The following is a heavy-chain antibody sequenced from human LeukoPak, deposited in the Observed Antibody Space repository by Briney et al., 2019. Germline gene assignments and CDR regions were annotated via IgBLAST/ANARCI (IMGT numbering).Heavy chain of an antibody. V-gene: IGHV1-46*01. CDR1: GYTFTSYY. D-gene: IGHD3-22*01. CDR3: ARSLTGYYDSSGF. Sequence: ASVKVSCKASGYTFTSYYMHWVRQAPGQGLEWMGIINPSGGTTSYAQKFQGRVTMTRDTSTSTIYMELSSLRSEDTAVYYCARSLTGYYDSSGFWGQGTLVTVSS. CDR2: INPSGGTT. J-gene: IGHJ4*02.